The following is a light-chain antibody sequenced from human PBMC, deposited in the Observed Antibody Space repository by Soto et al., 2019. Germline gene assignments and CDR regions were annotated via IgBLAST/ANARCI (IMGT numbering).Light chain of an antibody. J-gene: IGKJ2*01. CDR3: QQYARPPYA. V-gene: IGKV3-20*01. CDR1: QSLGSD. CDR2: GAS. Sequence: EIVMTKSPCTLSVSPLYAATLSCRASQSLGSDLAWYQQKPGQAPRLLIFGASARPTGIPDRVSGSGSGTDFTLTISRLEPEDFAVYYCQQYARPPYAFGQGTKVDI.